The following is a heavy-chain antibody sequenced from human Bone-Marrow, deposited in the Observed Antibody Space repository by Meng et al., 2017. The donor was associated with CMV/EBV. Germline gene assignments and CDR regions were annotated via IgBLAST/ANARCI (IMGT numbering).Heavy chain of an antibody. CDR2: IYSGGST. J-gene: IGHJ4*02. Sequence: GESLKISCAASGFTVSSNYMSWVRQAPGKGLEWVSVIYSGGSTYYADSVKGRFTISRDNAKNSLYLQMNSPRAEDTALYYCARLGSGYYTDYWGQGTLVTVSS. CDR3: ARLGSGYYTDY. V-gene: IGHV3-53*01. CDR1: GFTVSSNY. D-gene: IGHD3-22*01.